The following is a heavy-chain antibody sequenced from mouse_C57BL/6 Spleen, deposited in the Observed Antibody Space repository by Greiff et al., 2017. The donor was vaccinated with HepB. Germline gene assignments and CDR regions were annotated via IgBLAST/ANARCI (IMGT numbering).Heavy chain of an antibody. CDR3: AREELTGTRAMDY. CDR1: GYTFTDYY. J-gene: IGHJ4*01. CDR2: INPNNGGT. Sequence: VQLQQSGPELVKPGASVKISCKASGYTFTDYYMNWVKQSHGKSLEWIGDINPNNGGTSYNQKFKGKATLTVDKSSSTAYMELRSLTSEDSAVYYCAREELTGTRAMDYWGQGTSVTVSS. V-gene: IGHV1-26*01. D-gene: IGHD4-1*01.